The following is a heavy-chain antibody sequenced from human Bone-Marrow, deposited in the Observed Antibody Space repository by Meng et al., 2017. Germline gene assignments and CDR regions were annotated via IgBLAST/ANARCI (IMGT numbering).Heavy chain of an antibody. CDR1: GFTFSSYA. CDR3: ARDATYSSSWWGELIVDPHFDY. J-gene: IGHJ4*02. D-gene: IGHD6-13*01. CDR2: INSDGSST. Sequence: GESLKISCAASGFTFSSYAMSWVRQAPGKGLVWVSRINSDGSSTSYADSVKGRFTISRDNAKNTLYLQMNSLRAEDTAVYYCARDATYSSSWWGELIVDPHFDYWGQGTLVTVSS. V-gene: IGHV3-74*01.